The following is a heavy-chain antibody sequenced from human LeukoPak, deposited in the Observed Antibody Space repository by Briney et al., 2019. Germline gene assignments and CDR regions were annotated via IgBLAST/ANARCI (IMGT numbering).Heavy chain of an antibody. J-gene: IGHJ4*02. D-gene: IGHD5/OR15-5a*01. CDR1: GFSFSNYG. CDR3: AKDDRLLRFLH. CDR2: IIGSGGTT. V-gene: IGHV3-23*01. Sequence: HPGRSLRLSCAASGFSFSNYGMNWVRQAPGKGLEWVSGIIGSGGTTYYADSVKGRFTISRDNSKNTVYLQINNLRDEDTAVYYCAKDDRLLRFLHWGQGTLVTVSS.